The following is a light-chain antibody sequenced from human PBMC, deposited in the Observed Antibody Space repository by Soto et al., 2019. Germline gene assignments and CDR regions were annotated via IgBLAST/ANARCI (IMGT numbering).Light chain of an antibody. CDR1: QSVSSSY. V-gene: IGKV3-20*01. CDR2: GAS. CDR3: QQYGSSPHT. J-gene: IGKJ4*01. Sequence: EIVLTQSPGTLSLSPGERATLSCRASQSVSSSYLAWYQQQPGQAPRLLIYGASSRATGITDRFSGSGSGTDFTLTISRLEPEDFAVYYWQQYGSSPHTFGGGTKVEIK.